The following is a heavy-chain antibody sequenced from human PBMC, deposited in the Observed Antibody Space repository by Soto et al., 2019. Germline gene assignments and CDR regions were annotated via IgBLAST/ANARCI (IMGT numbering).Heavy chain of an antibody. CDR2: IYTGGSI. CDR1: GGSLSNYY. Sequence: SETLSLTCTVSGGSLSNYYWSWIRQPTGKGLEWIGRIYTGGSINYNPSLKSRVTMSVDTSKQQFSLKLTSVTAADTAVYYCARTVGWLDPWGQGTLVTVSS. D-gene: IGHD2-15*01. V-gene: IGHV4-4*07. CDR3: ARTVGWLDP. J-gene: IGHJ5*02.